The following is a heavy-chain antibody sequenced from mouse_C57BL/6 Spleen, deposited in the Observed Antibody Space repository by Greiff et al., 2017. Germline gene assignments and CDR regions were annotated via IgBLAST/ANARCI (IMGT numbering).Heavy chain of an antibody. D-gene: IGHD2-1*01. V-gene: IGHV1-64*01. CDR1: GYTFTSYW. CDR3: ASYYGLSFED. J-gene: IGHJ2*01. Sequence: QVQLKQPGAELVKPGASVKLSCKASGYTFTSYWMHWVKQRPGQGLEWIGMIHPNSGSTNYNEKVKSKATLTVDKSSSTAYMQLSSLTSEDSAVYYCASYYGLSFEDWGQGTTLTVSS. CDR2: IHPNSGST.